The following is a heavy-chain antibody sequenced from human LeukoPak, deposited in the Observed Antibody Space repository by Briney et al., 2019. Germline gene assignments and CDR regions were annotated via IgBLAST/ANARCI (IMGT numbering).Heavy chain of an antibody. CDR1: GYTFTSYD. CDR3: ARAAALHDAFEI. V-gene: IGHV1-8*01. J-gene: IGHJ3*02. D-gene: IGHD6-13*01. Sequence: ASVKVSCKASGYTFTSYDINWVRQATGQGLEWMGWMNPNSGNTGYAQKFQGRVTMTRNTSISTAYMELSSLRSEDTAVYYCARAAALHDAFEIRGQGTMVTVAS. CDR2: MNPNSGNT.